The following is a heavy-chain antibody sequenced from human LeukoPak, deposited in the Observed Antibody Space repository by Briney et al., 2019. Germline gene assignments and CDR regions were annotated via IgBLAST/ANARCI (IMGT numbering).Heavy chain of an antibody. Sequence: GSSVKVSCKASGGTFSSYAISWVRQAPGQGLEWMGGIIPIFGTANYAQKFQGRVTITTDESTSTAYMELSSLRSEDTAVYYCASVELYGSGTKRLKNYYYYYMDVWGKGTTVTVSS. J-gene: IGHJ6*03. D-gene: IGHD3-10*01. V-gene: IGHV1-69*05. CDR1: GGTFSSYA. CDR3: ASVELYGSGTKRLKNYYYYYMDV. CDR2: IIPIFGTA.